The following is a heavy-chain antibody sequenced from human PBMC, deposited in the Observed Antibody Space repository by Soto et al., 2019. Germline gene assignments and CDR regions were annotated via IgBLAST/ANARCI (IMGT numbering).Heavy chain of an antibody. CDR3: ARSAPFDIYAITPVEF. J-gene: IGHJ4*02. D-gene: IGHD3-9*01. CDR2: ISANNGNT. V-gene: IGHV1-18*01. CDR1: GYTFTTFG. Sequence: HVRLVQSGHEVKKPGASVKVSCKASGYTFTTFGITWVRQAPGQGLDWVGWISANNGNTKYSRKFKGRDSLNTETSASTAYMELRSLRSDDPAVYYCARSAPFDIYAITPVEFWGPGALVTVSS.